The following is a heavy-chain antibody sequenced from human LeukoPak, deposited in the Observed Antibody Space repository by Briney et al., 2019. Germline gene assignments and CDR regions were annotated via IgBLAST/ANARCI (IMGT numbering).Heavy chain of an antibody. J-gene: IGHJ4*02. CDR2: ISGSGGST. CDR1: GFTFSSYG. D-gene: IGHD4-23*01. V-gene: IGHV3-23*01. CDR3: ARRAGGYSHPYDY. Sequence: PGGSLRLSCAASGFTFSSYGMHWVRQAPGKGLEWVSAISGSGGSTYYADSVKGRFTISRDNSKNTLYLQMNSLRAEDTAVYYCARRAGGYSHPYDYWGQGTLVTVSS.